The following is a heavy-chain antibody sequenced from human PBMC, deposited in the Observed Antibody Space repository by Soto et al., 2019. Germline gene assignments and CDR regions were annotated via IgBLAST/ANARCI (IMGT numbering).Heavy chain of an antibody. V-gene: IGHV6-1*01. D-gene: IGHD3-3*01. CDR3: ARDPDYDFWSGYYSFDY. Sequence: SQTLSLTCAISGDSVSSNSAAWNWIRQSPSRGLEWLGRTYYRSKWYNDYAVSVKSRITINPDTSKNQFSLQLNSVTPEDTAVYYCARDPDYDFWSGYYSFDYWGQGTVVPVSS. CDR1: GDSVSSNSAA. J-gene: IGHJ4*02. CDR2: TYYRSKWYN.